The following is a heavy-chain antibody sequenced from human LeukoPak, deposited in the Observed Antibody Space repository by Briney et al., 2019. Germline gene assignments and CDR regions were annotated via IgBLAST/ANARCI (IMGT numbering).Heavy chain of an antibody. CDR3: AIELSGDGNFDY. V-gene: IGHV1-2*02. CDR2: ISAHDGGT. J-gene: IGHJ4*02. CDR1: GYPFSGYK. Sequence: ASVKVSCKASGYPFSGYKIHWVRQAPGQGLEWVGWISAHDGGTNYARKFQDRITMARDTSISTAYIEVSRLRADDTAEYYCAIELSGDGNFDYWGRGTLVTVSS. D-gene: IGHD1-26*01.